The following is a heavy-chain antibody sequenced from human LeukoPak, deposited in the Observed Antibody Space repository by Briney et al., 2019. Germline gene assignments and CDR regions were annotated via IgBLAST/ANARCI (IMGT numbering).Heavy chain of an antibody. CDR3: ARDGELTYYYDSSGYYPPFGDY. J-gene: IGHJ4*02. V-gene: IGHV3-33*01. CDR2: IWYDGSNK. D-gene: IGHD3-22*01. Sequence: GGSLRLSCAASGFTFSSYGMHWVRQAPGKGLEWVAVIWYDGSNKYYADSVKGRFTISRDNAKNTLYLQMNSLRAEDTAVYYCARDGELTYYYDSSGYYPPFGDYWGQGTLVTVSS. CDR1: GFTFSSYG.